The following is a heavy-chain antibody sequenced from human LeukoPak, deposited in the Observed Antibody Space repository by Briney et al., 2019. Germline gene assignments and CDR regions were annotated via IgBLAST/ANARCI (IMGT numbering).Heavy chain of an antibody. Sequence: PGGSLRLSCAASGFTFSTYWMHWVRQAPGKGLEWVSAISGSGGSTYYADSVKGRFTISRDNSKNTLYLQMNSLRAEDTAVYYCAKDHREPNWNYEAFDYWGQGTLVTVSS. CDR2: ISGSGGST. CDR1: GFTFSTYW. D-gene: IGHD1-7*01. CDR3: AKDHREPNWNYEAFDY. V-gene: IGHV3-23*01. J-gene: IGHJ4*02.